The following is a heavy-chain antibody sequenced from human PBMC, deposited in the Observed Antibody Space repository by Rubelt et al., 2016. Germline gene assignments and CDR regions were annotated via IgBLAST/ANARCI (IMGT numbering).Heavy chain of an antibody. CDR2: NYYSGST. CDR1: GGSISSYY. V-gene: IGHV4-59*12. CDR3: ARGVRSDSSGYYYVVYFDY. D-gene: IGHD3-22*01. J-gene: IGHJ4*02. Sequence: QVQLQESGPGLVKPSETLSLTCTVSGGSISSYYWSWIRQPPGKGLEWIGCNYYSGSTKYNPSLHSRVPISVDASNHQFHLRLNSWTAAETVVDYCARGVRSDSSGYYYVVYFDYWGQGTRGTVSS.